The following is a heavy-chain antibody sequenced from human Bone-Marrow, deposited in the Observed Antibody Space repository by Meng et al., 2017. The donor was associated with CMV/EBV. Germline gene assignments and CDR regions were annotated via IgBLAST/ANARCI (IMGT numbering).Heavy chain of an antibody. D-gene: IGHD3-3*01. Sequence: SVKVSCKASGGTFSSYAISWVRQAPGQGLEWMGGIIPILGIANYAQKFQGRVTITADKSTSTAYMELSSLRSEDTAVYYCARGAGGDFWSGYPAPFDYWGQGTLVTVPQ. CDR1: GGTFSSYA. V-gene: IGHV1-69*10. CDR3: ARGAGGDFWSGYPAPFDY. CDR2: IIPILGIA. J-gene: IGHJ4*02.